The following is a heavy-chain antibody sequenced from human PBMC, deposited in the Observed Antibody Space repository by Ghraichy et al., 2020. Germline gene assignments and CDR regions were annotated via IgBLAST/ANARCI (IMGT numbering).Heavy chain of an antibody. V-gene: IGHV4-30-4*01. CDR3: ARDRVILSGAHRDVDL. CDR1: GGSISVGDDY. CDR2: IYDSGNT. D-gene: IGHD3-9*01. J-gene: IGHJ6*02. Sequence: SETLSLTCTLSGGSISVGDDYWTWIRQPPGKGLEWIGYIYDSGNTYSNSSIKSRLGTSVDRTKHQFSLRLSSVTAAAPAVYYCARDRVILSGAHRDVDLWGPGTTVTVSS.